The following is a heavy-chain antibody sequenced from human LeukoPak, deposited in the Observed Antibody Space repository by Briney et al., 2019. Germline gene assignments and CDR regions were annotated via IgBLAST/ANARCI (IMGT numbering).Heavy chain of an antibody. J-gene: IGHJ4*02. Sequence: TGGSLRLSCAASGFTFSSYAMSWVRQAPGKGLEWVSAISGSGGSTYYADSVKGRFTISRDNSKNTLYLQMNSLRAEGTAVYYCATEIRYCSSTSCQSYWGQGTLVTVSS. V-gene: IGHV3-23*01. CDR3: ATEIRYCSSTSCQSY. CDR1: GFTFSSYA. D-gene: IGHD2-2*01. CDR2: ISGSGGST.